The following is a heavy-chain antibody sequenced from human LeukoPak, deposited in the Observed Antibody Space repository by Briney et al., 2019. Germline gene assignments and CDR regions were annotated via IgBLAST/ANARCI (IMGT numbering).Heavy chain of an antibody. CDR3: AKIVHSAVAGHPLDY. CDR1: GFTFSSYA. Sequence: PGGSLRLSCAASGFTFSSYAMSWVRQAPGKGLEWVSAISGSGGSTYYADSVKGRLTISRDNSKNTLYLQMNSLRAEDTAVYYCAKIVHSAVAGHPLDYWGQGTLVTVFS. J-gene: IGHJ4*02. D-gene: IGHD6-19*01. V-gene: IGHV3-23*01. CDR2: ISGSGGST.